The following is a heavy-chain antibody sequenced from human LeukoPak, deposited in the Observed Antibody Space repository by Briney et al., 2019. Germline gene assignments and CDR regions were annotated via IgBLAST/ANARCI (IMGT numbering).Heavy chain of an antibody. J-gene: IGHJ3*02. CDR3: AREDSGYGPMTRRGAFDI. V-gene: IGHV3-64*01. Sequence: GGSLRLSCAASGFTFSTYAMHWVRQTPGKGLEYVSAISTNGGGTYYANSVKGRFTISRDNSKNTLYLQMGSLRAEDMAVYYCAREDSGYGPMTRRGAFDIWGQGTMVTVSS. CDR1: GFTFSTYA. D-gene: IGHD5-12*01. CDR2: ISTNGGGT.